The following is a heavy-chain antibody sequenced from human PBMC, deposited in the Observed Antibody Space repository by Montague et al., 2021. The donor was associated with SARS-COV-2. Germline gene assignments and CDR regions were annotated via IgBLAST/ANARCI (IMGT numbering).Heavy chain of an antibody. CDR2: IYYSGTT. J-gene: IGHJ4*02. CDR1: SGSIISSGYY. D-gene: IGHD3-10*01. V-gene: IGHV4-39*02. CDR3: ARGMIRGVTTPFNY. Sequence: ETLSLTCSVSSGSIISSGYYWGWIRQPPGKELEWIGNIYYSGTTYYNPSLQSRGTISVDTSKNHLSLRLSSVTAADTAVYFCARGMIRGVTTPFNYWGQGSQVTVSA.